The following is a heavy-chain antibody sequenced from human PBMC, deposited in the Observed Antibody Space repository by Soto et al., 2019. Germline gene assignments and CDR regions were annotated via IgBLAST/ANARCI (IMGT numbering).Heavy chain of an antibody. D-gene: IGHD1-26*01. CDR3: ARGSNSVSAKGWFDS. Sequence: PSETLSLTCTVSGGSITSGDHYWSWIRQHPGKGLEWIGYIYNSGSTYYKPSLKSRVTISVDTSKNQLSLKLSSVTAADTAVYYCARGSNSVSAKGWFDSWGQGTLVTVSS. CDR2: IYNSGST. CDR1: GGSITSGDHY. V-gene: IGHV4-31*03. J-gene: IGHJ5*01.